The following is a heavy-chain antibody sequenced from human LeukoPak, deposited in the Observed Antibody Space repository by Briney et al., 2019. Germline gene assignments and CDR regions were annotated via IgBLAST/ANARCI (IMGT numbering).Heavy chain of an antibody. V-gene: IGHV4-61*02. D-gene: IGHD5-12*01. CDR2: IYTSGST. CDR3: ARDNRRRATMTSGGGYFDY. CDR1: GGSISSGSYY. J-gene: IGHJ4*02. Sequence: PSQTLSLTCTVSGGSISSGSYYWSWIRQPAGKGLEWIGRIYTSGSTNYNPSLKSRATISVDTSKNQFSLKLSSVTAADTAVYYCARDNRRRATMTSGGGYFDYWGQGTLVTVSS.